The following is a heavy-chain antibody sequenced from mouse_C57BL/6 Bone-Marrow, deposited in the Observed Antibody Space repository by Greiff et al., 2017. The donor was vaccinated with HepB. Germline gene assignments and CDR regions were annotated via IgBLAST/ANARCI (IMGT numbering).Heavy chain of an antibody. CDR2: IWGVGST. J-gene: IGHJ4*01. D-gene: IGHD1-1*01. Sequence: VMLVESGPGLVAPSQSLSITCTVSGFSLTSYGVDWVRQSPGKGLEWLGVIWGVGSTNYNSALKSRLSISKDNSKSQVFLKMNSLQTDDTAMYYCATSYYGSSYYAMDYWGQGTSVTVSS. CDR3: ATSYYGSSYYAMDY. V-gene: IGHV2-6*01. CDR1: GFSLTSYG.